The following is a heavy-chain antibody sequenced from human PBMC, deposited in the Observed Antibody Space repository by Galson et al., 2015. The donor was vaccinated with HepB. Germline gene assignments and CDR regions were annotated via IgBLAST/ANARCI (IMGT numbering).Heavy chain of an antibody. D-gene: IGHD6-25*01. CDR1: GYIFTDYY. J-gene: IGHJ4*02. CDR3: ARDLNSVAAATDY. V-gene: IGHV1-2*02. CDR2: IEPNSGVT. Sequence: SVKVSCKASGYIFTDYYIHWVRQAPGQGLEWMGWIEPNSGVTEFAQKFHGRVTLTRDTSISTAYMEMIRLRSDDTAMYFCARDLNSVAAATDYWGQGTLVTVSS.